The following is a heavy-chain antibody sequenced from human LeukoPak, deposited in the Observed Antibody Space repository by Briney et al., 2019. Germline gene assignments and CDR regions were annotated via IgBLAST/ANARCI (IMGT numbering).Heavy chain of an antibody. J-gene: IGHJ5*02. Sequence: PSETLSLTCTVSGGSISSSSYYWGWIRQPPGKGQEWIGSIYYSGSTYYNPSLKSRVTISVDTSKNQFSLKLSSVTAADTAVYYCARGGRGYDRVLGLKRPFDPWGQGTLVTVSS. CDR2: IYYSGST. CDR1: GGSISSSSYY. V-gene: IGHV4-39*07. CDR3: ARGGRGYDRVLGLKRPFDP. D-gene: IGHD3-22*01.